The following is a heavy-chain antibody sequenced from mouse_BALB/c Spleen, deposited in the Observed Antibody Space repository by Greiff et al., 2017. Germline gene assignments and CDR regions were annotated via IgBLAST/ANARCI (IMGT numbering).Heavy chain of an antibody. J-gene: IGHJ2*01. CDR2: INPSTGYT. V-gene: IGHV1-7*01. CDR3: ARRGYGSRFDY. D-gene: IGHD1-1*01. Sequence: VQLQESGAELAKPGASVKMSCKASGYTFTSYWMHWVKQRPGQGLEWIGYINPSTGYTEYNQKFKDKATLTADKSSSTAYMQLSSLTSEDSAVYYCARRGYGSRFDYWGQGTTLTVSS. CDR1: GYTFTSYW.